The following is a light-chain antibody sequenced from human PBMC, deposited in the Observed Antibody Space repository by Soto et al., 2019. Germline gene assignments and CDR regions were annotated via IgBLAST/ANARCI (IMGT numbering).Light chain of an antibody. CDR1: QRFLHSDGYNY. CDR2: LGS. V-gene: IGKV2-28*01. J-gene: IGKJ5*01. CDR3: MQALQTPIT. Sequence: DMVITQSPLSLPVTHLQPASISCRSSQRFLHSDGYNYLDWYLQKPGQSPQLVIYLGSTRASGVPDRFSGSGSGTDFTLKISRVEAEDVGVYYCMQALQTPITFGQGTRLEIK.